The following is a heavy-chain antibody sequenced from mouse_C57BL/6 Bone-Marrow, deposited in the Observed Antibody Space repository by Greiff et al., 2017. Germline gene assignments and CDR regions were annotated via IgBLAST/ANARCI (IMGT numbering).Heavy chain of an antibody. V-gene: IGHV14-4*01. CDR1: GFNIKDDY. CDR2: IDPENGDT. CDR3: TTSLLGVDY. J-gene: IGHJ4*01. D-gene: IGHD3-3*01. Sequence: EVKLVESGAELVRPGASVKLSCTASGFNIKDDYMHWVKQRPEQGLEWIGWIDPENGDTEYASKFQGKATITADTSSNTAYLQLSSLTSEDTAVYYCTTSLLGVDYWGQGTSVTVSS.